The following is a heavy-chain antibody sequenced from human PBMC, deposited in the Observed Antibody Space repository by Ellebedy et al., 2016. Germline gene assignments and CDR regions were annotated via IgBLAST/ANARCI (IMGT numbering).Heavy chain of an antibody. V-gene: IGHV4-34*01. CDR1: GGSFSGYY. D-gene: IGHD4-17*01. J-gene: IGHJ4*02. CDR3: ARLEYDYGDYDHKFDY. CDR2: INHSGST. Sequence: SETLSLTCAVYGGSFSGYYWSWIRQPPGKGLEWIGEINHSGSTNYNPSLKSRVTISVDTPKNQFSLKLSSVTAADTAVYYCARLEYDYGDYDHKFDYWGQGTLVTVSS.